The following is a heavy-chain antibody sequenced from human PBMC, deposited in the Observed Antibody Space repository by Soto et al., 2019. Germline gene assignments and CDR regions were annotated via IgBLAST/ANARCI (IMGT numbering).Heavy chain of an antibody. J-gene: IGHJ4*02. CDR2: IKSTTAGGTA. D-gene: IGHD4-17*01. Sequence: GGSLRLSCAVSGAALSTIWMNWVRQAPGKGPEWVGRIKSTTAGGTADYAAPVKGRFTISRDDSQNTVHLQMNGLKSEDTAVYYCSHGYSHYFNSWGQGTLVTV. CDR3: SHGYSHYFNS. CDR1: GAALSTIW. V-gene: IGHV3-15*07.